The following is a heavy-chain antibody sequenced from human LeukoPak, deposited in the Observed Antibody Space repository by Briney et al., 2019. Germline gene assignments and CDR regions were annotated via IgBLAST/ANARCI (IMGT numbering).Heavy chain of an antibody. CDR3: ARGPPSMIVVVSDYYYGMDV. CDR2: INPNSGGT. Sequence: ASVKVSCKASGYTFTGYYMHWVRQAPGQGLEWMGWINPNSGGTNYAQKFQGRVTMTRDTSISTAYMELSRLRSDDTAVYYCARGPPSMIVVVSDYYYGMDVWGQGTTVTVSS. D-gene: IGHD3-22*01. J-gene: IGHJ6*02. V-gene: IGHV1-2*02. CDR1: GYTFTGYY.